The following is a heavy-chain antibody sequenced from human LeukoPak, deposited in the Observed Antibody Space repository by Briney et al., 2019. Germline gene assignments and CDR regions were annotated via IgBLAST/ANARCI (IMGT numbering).Heavy chain of an antibody. D-gene: IGHD1-26*01. CDR2: IYYSGST. CDR3: ASLRPEGGTYYFDY. V-gene: IGHV4-30-4*01. J-gene: IGHJ4*02. Sequence: PSETLSLTCAVSGGSISSGDYYWSWIRQPPGKGLEWIGYIYYSGSTYYNPSLKSRVTISVDTSKNQFSLKLSSVTAADTAVYYCASLRPEGGTYYFDYWGQGTLVTVSS. CDR1: GGSISSGDYY.